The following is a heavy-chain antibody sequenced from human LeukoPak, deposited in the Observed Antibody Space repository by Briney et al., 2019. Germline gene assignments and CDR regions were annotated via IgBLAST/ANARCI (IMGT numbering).Heavy chain of an antibody. Sequence: PGGSLRLSCAASGFTFSSYGMHWVRQAPGKGLEWVAFIRYDGSNKYYADSVKGRFTISRDNSKNTLYLQMNSLRAEDTAVYYCAKERGYRQDYFDYWGRGTLVTVSS. CDR1: GFTFSSYG. CDR3: AKERGYRQDYFDY. J-gene: IGHJ4*02. CDR2: IRYDGSNK. D-gene: IGHD5-18*01. V-gene: IGHV3-30*02.